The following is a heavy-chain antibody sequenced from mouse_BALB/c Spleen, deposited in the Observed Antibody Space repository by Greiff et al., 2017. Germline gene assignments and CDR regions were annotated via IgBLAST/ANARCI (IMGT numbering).Heavy chain of an antibody. D-gene: IGHD2-14*01. CDR2: ISSGSSTI. J-gene: IGHJ4*01. CDR3: ARAPNYRYGVRAMDY. V-gene: IGHV5-17*02. CDR1: GFTFSSFG. Sequence: EVNLVESGGGLVQPGGSRKLSCAASGFTFSSFGMHWVRQAPEKGLEWVAYISSGSSTIYYADTVKGRFTISRDNPKNTLFLQMTSLRSEDTAMYYCARAPNYRYGVRAMDYWGQGTSVTVSS.